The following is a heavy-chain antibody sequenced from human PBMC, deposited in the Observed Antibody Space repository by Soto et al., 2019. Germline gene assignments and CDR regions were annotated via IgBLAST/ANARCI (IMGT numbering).Heavy chain of an antibody. D-gene: IGHD3-22*01. CDR3: ARDPGYYDSSGKRYGMDV. J-gene: IGHJ6*02. V-gene: IGHV3-30-3*01. CDR1: GFTFSSYA. CDR2: ISYDGSNK. Sequence: AGGALRLSCAAPGFTFSSYAMHWVRPATGQGLEWVAVISYDGSNKYYADSVKGRFTISRDNSKNTLYLQMNSLRAEDTAVYYCARDPGYYDSSGKRYGMDVWGQGTTVTVSS.